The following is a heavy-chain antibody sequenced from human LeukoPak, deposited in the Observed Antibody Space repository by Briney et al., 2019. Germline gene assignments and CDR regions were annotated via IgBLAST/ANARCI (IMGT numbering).Heavy chain of an antibody. Sequence: PGGSLRLSCAASGFTFGSYAMSWVRQAPGKGLEWVSVISGSGDSTYYADSVKGRSTISRDNSKNTLYLQMNSLRAEDTAVYYCAKSPGYYDSRGYTQFFDYWGQGTLVTVSS. CDR3: AKSPGYYDSRGYTQFFDY. J-gene: IGHJ4*02. CDR1: GFTFGSYA. CDR2: ISGSGDST. V-gene: IGHV3-23*01. D-gene: IGHD3-22*01.